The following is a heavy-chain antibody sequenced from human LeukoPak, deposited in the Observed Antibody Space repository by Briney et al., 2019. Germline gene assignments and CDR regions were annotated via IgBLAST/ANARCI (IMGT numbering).Heavy chain of an antibody. CDR1: GGSFSGYY. CDR3: ARGHDGSYYNNWFDP. CDR2: INHSGST. D-gene: IGHD1-26*01. J-gene: IGHJ5*02. V-gene: IGHV4-34*01. Sequence: PSETLSLTCAVYGGSFSGYYWSWIRQPPGKGLEWIGEINHSGSTNYNPSLKSRVTISVDTSKNQFSLKLSSVTAADTAVYYCARGHDGSYYNNWFDPWGQGTLVTVSS.